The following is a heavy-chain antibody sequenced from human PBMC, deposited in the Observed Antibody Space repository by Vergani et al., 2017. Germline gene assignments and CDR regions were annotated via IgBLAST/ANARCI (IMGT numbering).Heavy chain of an antibody. Sequence: QVQLVQSGAEVKKPGSSVKVSCKASGGTFSSYAISWVRQAPGQGLEWMGGIIPIFGTANYAQKFQGRVTITADESTSTAYMELSSLRSEDTAVYYCARVVRFGELFRRKYYFDYWGQGTLVTVSS. D-gene: IGHD3-10*01. J-gene: IGHJ4*02. CDR1: GGTFSSYA. CDR2: IIPIFGTA. V-gene: IGHV1-69*01. CDR3: ARVVRFGELFRRKYYFDY.